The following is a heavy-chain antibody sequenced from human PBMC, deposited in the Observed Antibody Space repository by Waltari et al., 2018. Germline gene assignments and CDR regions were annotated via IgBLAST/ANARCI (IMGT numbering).Heavy chain of an antibody. V-gene: IGHV1-24*01. J-gene: IGHJ4*02. CDR3: ATTRFSSWYAPLDF. CDR1: GHTLTELS. CDR2: LHSDDGET. Sequence: QVNLVQSGAEVKKPGASVKVSCKVSGHTLTELSIHWVRQPPGKGLAWMGGLHSDDGETLYAQHFQGRVTLTEDTSTDTAYMALTGLLSEDTAVYYCATTRFSSWYAPLDFWGQGTLITVSS. D-gene: IGHD6-13*01.